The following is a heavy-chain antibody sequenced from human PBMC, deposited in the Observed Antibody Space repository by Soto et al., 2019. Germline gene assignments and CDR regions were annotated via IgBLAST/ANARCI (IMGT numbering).Heavy chain of an antibody. CDR2: IYYSGST. V-gene: IGHV4-31*03. CDR3: ARDQDDTIFGVGGGMDV. D-gene: IGHD3-3*01. J-gene: IGHJ6*02. Sequence: SEILSLTCTVSGGSISSGGYYWSWIRQHPGKGLEWIGYIYYSGSTYYKPSLKSRVTISVDTSKNQFYPKLSSVTAANKTVYYCARDQDDTIFGVGGGMDVWGQGTTVT. CDR1: GGSISSGGYY.